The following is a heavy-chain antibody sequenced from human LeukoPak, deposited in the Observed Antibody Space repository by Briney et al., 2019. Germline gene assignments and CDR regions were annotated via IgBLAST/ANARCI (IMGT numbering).Heavy chain of an antibody. CDR2: INPNSGGT. D-gene: IGHD6-13*01. V-gene: IGHV1/OR15-1*04. CDR1: GYIFTDYY. J-gene: IGHJ2*01. CDR3: ARDAPIIAAAAYVPPGTWYFDL. Sequence: ASVKVSCKASGYIFTDYYMHWVRQAPGQELGWMGRINPNSGGTNYAQKLQGRVTMTTDTSTSTAYMELRSLRSDDTAVYYCARDAPIIAAAAYVPPGTWYFDLWGRGTLVTVSS.